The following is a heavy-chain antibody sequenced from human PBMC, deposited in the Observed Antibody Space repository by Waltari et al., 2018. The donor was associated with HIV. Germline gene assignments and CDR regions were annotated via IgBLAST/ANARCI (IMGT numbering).Heavy chain of an antibody. J-gene: IGHJ5*02. D-gene: IGHD5-12*01. CDR3: ARGEEGYSGYDLSWFDT. CDR2: INHSGRT. Sequence: QVQLQQWGAGLLKPSETLSLTCAVYGGSFSGYYWSWIRQPPGKGLEWIGEINHSGRTHYNPALKSRVTISADTSKNQFSLKGNSVTAADTAVYYCARGEEGYSGYDLSWFDTWGQGTLVTVSS. V-gene: IGHV4-34*01. CDR1: GGSFSGYY.